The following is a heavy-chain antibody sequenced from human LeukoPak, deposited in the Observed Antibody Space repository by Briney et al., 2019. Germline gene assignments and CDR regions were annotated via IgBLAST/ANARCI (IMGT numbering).Heavy chain of an antibody. J-gene: IGHJ4*02. CDR2: IYYSGST. CDR1: GGSISSYY. CDR3: ASGKYLDY. V-gene: IGHV4-59*01. Sequence: SETLSLTCTVSGGSISSYYWSWIRQPPGKGLEWIGYIYYSGSTNYNPSLKSRVTISVDTSKNQFSLKLSSVTAADTAVYYCASGKYLDYWGQGTLVTVSS.